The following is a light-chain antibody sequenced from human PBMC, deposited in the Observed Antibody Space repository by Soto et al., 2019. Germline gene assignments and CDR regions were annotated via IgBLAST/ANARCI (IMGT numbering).Light chain of an antibody. CDR2: EVS. J-gene: IGLJ3*02. V-gene: IGLV2-23*02. CDR1: SSDVGSYNL. CDR3: CSYVGSSTWV. Sequence: QSALTQPASVSGSPGQSITISCTGTSSDVGSYNLVSWYQQHPDKAPKLIIYEVSKWPSGVSSRFSASKSGNTASLTISGLHSEDEADYYCCSYVGSSTWVFGGGTKLTVL.